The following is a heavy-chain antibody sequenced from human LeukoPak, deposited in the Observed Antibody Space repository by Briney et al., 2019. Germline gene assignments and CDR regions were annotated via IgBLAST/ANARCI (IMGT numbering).Heavy chain of an antibody. D-gene: IGHD6-19*01. CDR3: AIGAVAGRFDY. CDR2: IYYSGST. V-gene: IGHV4-39*01. Sequence: PSETLSLTCTVSGGSISGSSYYWGWIRQPPGKGLEWIGSIYYSGSTYYNPSLKSRVTISVDTSKNQFSLKLSSVTAADTAVYYCAIGAVAGRFDYWGQGTLVTVSS. J-gene: IGHJ4*02. CDR1: GGSISGSSYY.